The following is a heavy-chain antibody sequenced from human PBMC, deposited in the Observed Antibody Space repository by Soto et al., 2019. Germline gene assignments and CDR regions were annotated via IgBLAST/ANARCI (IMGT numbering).Heavy chain of an antibody. CDR1: GGTFRIYA. J-gene: IGHJ4*02. V-gene: IGHV1-69*13. CDR2: ITPLLNST. Sequence: SVKVSCKASGGTFRIYAINWVRQAPGQGLEWMGGITPLLNSTNYAQKFQGRAAITADESTSTAYMELSSLKSEDTAVYYCAHERGKFQLLHRFDYWGPGTQVTVS. D-gene: IGHD1-26*01. CDR3: AHERGKFQLLHRFDY.